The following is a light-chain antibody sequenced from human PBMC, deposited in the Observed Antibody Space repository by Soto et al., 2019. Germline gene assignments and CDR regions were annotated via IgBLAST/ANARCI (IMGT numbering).Light chain of an antibody. J-gene: IGLJ1*01. V-gene: IGLV2-14*03. CDR1: SSDVGDYNY. CDR3: SSYTSSSTPYV. Sequence: QSALTQPASVSGSPGQSITISCTGTSSDVGDYNYVYWYQQHPGKAPKLMIYDVSNRPSGVSNRFSGSKSGNTASLTISGLLAEDEADYFCSSYTSSSTPYVFGTGTKVTVL. CDR2: DVS.